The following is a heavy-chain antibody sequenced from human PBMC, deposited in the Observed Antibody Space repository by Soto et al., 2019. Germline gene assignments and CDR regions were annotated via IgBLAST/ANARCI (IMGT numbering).Heavy chain of an antibody. CDR1: GFTFSSYA. CDR3: ARDQAAAGTGSFDY. D-gene: IGHD6-13*01. Sequence: QVQLVESGGGVVQPGRSLRLSCAASGFTFSSYAMHWVRQAPGKGLEWVAVISYEGSNKYYADSVKGRFTISRDNSKNPLYLQMNSLRAEDTAVYYCARDQAAAGTGSFDYWGQGTLVTVSS. J-gene: IGHJ4*02. CDR2: ISYEGSNK. V-gene: IGHV3-30-3*01.